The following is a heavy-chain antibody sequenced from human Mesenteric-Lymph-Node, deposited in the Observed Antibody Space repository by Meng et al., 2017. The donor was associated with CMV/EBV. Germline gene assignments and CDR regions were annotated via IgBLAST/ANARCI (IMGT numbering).Heavy chain of an antibody. J-gene: IGHJ4*02. CDR3: AKDRAPTYYDFWSGFY. D-gene: IGHD3-3*01. CDR2: ISSSSTI. V-gene: IGHV3-69-1*01. CDR1: GFTFSDYY. Sequence: GESLKISCAASGFTFSDYYMNWVRQAPGKGLEWVSSISSSSTIYYADSVKGRFTISRDNSKNTLYLQMNSLRAEDTAVYYCAKDRAPTYYDFWSGFYWGQGTLVTVSS.